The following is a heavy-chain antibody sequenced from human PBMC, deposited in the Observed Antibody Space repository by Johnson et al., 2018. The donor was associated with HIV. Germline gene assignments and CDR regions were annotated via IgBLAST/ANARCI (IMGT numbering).Heavy chain of an antibody. V-gene: IGHV3-23*04. Sequence: VQLVESGGGLVQPGRSLRLSCAASGFTFDDYAMHWVRQAPGKGLEWVSAISGSGGSTYYADSVKGRFTISRDNSKNTLYLQMNSLRAEDTAVYYCAKDPPARSGWPTDAFDIWGQGTMVTVSS. CDR1: GFTFDDYA. CDR3: AKDPPARSGWPTDAFDI. D-gene: IGHD6-19*01. CDR2: ISGSGGST. J-gene: IGHJ3*02.